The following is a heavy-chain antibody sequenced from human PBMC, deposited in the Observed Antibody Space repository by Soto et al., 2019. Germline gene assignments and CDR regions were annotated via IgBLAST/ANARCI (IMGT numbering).Heavy chain of an antibody. V-gene: IGHV1-69*13. J-gene: IGHJ6*02. D-gene: IGHD3-22*01. CDR1: GGTFSSYA. CDR2: IIPIFGTA. Sequence: AASVKVSCKASGGTFSSYAISWVRQAPGQGLEWMGGIIPIFGTANYAQKFQGRVTITADESTSTAYMELSSLRSEDTAVYYCARDILPYYYDSSGYYSPFYYYGMDVWGQGTTVTVSS. CDR3: ARDILPYYYDSSGYYSPFYYYGMDV.